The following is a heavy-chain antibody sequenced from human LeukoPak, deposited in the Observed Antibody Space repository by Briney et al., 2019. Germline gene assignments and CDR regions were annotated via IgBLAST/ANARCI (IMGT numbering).Heavy chain of an antibody. CDR1: GGSFSGYY. D-gene: IGHD2-15*01. Sequence: SETLSLTCAVYGGSFSGYYWSWIRQPPGKGLEWIGEINHSGSTNYNPSLKSRVTIPVDTSKNQFSLKLSSVTAADTAVYYCARHCSGGSCYSIDYWGQGTPVTVSS. J-gene: IGHJ4*02. CDR3: ARHCSGGSCYSIDY. CDR2: INHSGST. V-gene: IGHV4-34*01.